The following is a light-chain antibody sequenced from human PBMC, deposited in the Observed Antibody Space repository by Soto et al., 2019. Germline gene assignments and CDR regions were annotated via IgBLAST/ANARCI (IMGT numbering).Light chain of an antibody. CDR1: QSIGDND. Sequence: EIVLTQSPGTLSLSPGERGTLSCRASQSIGDNDLAWYQQKPGQAPRLLIYDASNRATGIPARFSGSGSGTDFTLTISSLEPEDFAVYYCQQRSNWPLTFGGGTKVDIK. V-gene: IGKV3-11*01. CDR2: DAS. J-gene: IGKJ4*01. CDR3: QQRSNWPLT.